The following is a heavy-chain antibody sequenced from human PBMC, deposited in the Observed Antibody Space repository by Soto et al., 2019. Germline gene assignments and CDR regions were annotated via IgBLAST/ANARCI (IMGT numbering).Heavy chain of an antibody. J-gene: IGHJ6*02. CDR2: ITDKTNNYAT. Sequence: EVQLVESGGGLVQPGGSLKLSCAASGITFSGSAIHWVRQASGKGLEWVGRITDKTNNYATAYAASVNGRFTVSRDDSKNTAYLQMNSLKTEDTAVYFCARLQNGMDVWGQGTTVTVS. V-gene: IGHV3-73*02. CDR3: ARLQNGMDV. CDR1: GITFSGSA.